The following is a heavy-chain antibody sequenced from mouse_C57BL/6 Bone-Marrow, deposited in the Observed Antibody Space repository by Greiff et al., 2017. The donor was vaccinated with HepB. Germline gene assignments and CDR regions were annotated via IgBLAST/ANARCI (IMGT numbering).Heavy chain of an antibody. CDR2: INPNNGGT. D-gene: IGHD1-1*01. V-gene: IGHV1-18*01. CDR1: GYTFTDYN. Sequence: EVKLVESGPELVKPGASVKIPCKASGYTFTDYNMDWVKQSHGKSLEWIGDINPNNGGTIYNQKFKGKATLTVDKSSSTAYMELRSLTSEDTAVYYWARACYYGSSSAWFAYWGQGTLVTVSA. J-gene: IGHJ3*01. CDR3: ARACYYGSSSAWFAY.